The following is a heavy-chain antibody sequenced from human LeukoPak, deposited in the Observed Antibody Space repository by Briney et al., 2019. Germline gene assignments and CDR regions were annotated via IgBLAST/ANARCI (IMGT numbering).Heavy chain of an antibody. CDR2: FDPEDGET. Sequence: GASVKVSCKVSGYTLTELSMHWVRQAPGKGLEWMGGFDPEDGETIYAQKFQGRVTMTEDTSTDTAYMELSSLRSEDTAVYYCATNYDYVWGSYRHPYSFDYWGQGTLVAVSS. J-gene: IGHJ4*02. D-gene: IGHD3-16*01. CDR1: GYTLTELS. V-gene: IGHV1-24*01. CDR3: ATNYDYVWGSYRHPYSFDY.